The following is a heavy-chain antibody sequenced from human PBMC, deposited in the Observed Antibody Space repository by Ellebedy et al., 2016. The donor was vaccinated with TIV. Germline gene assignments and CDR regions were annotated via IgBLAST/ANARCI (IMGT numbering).Heavy chain of an antibody. CDR3: ARGSEGSGFDY. J-gene: IGHJ4*02. D-gene: IGHD6-25*01. V-gene: IGHV3-30-3*01. CDR1: GFTFNNYD. CDR2: ISSGGNIK. Sequence: GESLKISCAASGFTFNNYDMHWVRQAPGKGLEWVAFISSGGNIKDYADSVKGRFTISRDNSRKTLYLQMNSLRLDDTAVHYCARGSEGSGFDYWGQGTLVTVSS.